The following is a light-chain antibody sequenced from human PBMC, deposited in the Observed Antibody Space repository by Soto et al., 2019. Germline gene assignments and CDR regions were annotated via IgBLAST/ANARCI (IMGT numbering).Light chain of an antibody. CDR1: SSYIGPYDH. V-gene: IGLV2-11*01. CDR3: YSYAGNYIYV. Sequence: QAVLTQPRSVSGSPGQSVTISCTRTSSYIGPYDHVAWYQQHPGKAPKLIIFAVSKRPSGVPDRFSGSKSGNTASLTISGLQAEDEADYYCYSYAGNYIYVFATGTKVAVL. J-gene: IGLJ1*01. CDR2: AVS.